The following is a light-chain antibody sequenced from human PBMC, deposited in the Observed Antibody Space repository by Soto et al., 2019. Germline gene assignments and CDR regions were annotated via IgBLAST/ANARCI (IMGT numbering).Light chain of an antibody. CDR3: SSYSGSSAHVV. Sequence: QSALTQPASVSGSPGQSITISCTRSSTDFENYNLVSWYQHYPDKAPKLIIYEGTKRPSEISDRFSGSESDTTASLIISRLQPEDEADYYCSSYSGSSAHVVFGGGTKLTVL. V-gene: IGLV2-23*01. CDR1: STDFENYNL. J-gene: IGLJ2*01. CDR2: EGT.